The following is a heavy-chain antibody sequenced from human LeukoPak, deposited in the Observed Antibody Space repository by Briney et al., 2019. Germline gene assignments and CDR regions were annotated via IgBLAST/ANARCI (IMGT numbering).Heavy chain of an antibody. V-gene: IGHV3-7*01. J-gene: IGHJ6*03. CDR2: IKQDGSEK. CDR1: GFTFSTYY. Sequence: GGSLRLSCAASGFTFSTYYMSWVRQAPGTGLEWVANIKQDGSEKYYVDSVKGRFTVSRDNAKNSLYLQMNSLRAEDTAVYYCARGCYDILTSDYMDVWGKGTTVTISS. CDR3: ARGCYDILTSDYMDV. D-gene: IGHD3-9*01.